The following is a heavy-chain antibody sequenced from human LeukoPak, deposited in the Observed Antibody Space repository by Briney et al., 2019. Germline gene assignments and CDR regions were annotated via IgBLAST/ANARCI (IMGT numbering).Heavy chain of an antibody. CDR2: ISDSGSTI. CDR1: GFIFSSFE. CDR3: AREGGYCYGRSCRYFDS. Sequence: PGGSLRLSCAASGFIFSSFEMAWVRQAPGKGLEWVSYISDSGSTIKDADSVKGRFTISRDDAKNSLYLQLNSLRAEDTAVYYCAREGGYCYGRSCRYFDSWGQGTLVTVSS. D-gene: IGHD2-15*01. J-gene: IGHJ4*02. V-gene: IGHV3-48*03.